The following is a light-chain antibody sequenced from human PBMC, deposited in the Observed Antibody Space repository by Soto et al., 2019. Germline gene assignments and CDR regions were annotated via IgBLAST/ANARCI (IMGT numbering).Light chain of an antibody. Sequence: EFVMTQSPGTLSLSPGESATLSCRASQSVTNNYLAWYQQKPGQAPRLLIHGVSSRAAGIPDTFSGSGSGTDFTLTISRLEPEDFAVYYCQQXGGSPLVTFGPGTKVDIK. CDR2: GVS. CDR1: QSVTNNY. J-gene: IGKJ3*01. V-gene: IGKV3-20*01. CDR3: QQXGGSPLVT.